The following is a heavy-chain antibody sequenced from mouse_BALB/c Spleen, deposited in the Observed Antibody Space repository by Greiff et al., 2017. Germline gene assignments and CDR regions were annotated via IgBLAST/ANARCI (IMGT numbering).Heavy chain of an antibody. V-gene: IGHV3-2*02. CDR3: ARSYYSPDY. J-gene: IGHJ2*01. CDR2: ISYSGST. D-gene: IGHD2-12*01. Sequence: VQLQQSGPGLVKPSQSLSLTCTVTGYSITSDYAWNWIRQFPGNKLEWMGYISYSGSTSYNPSLKSRISITRDTSKNQFFLQLNSVTTEDTATYYCARSYYSPDYWGQGTTLTVSS. CDR1: GYSITSDYA.